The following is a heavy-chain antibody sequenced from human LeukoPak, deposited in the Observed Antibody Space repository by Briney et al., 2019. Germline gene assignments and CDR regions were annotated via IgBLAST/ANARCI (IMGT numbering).Heavy chain of an antibody. V-gene: IGHV1-69*05. CDR1: GGTFSSYA. J-gene: IGHJ1*01. CDR2: IIPIFGTA. CDR3: AISIPSLPWVFQH. D-gene: IGHD2-2*01. Sequence: GASVKVSCKASGGTFSSYAISWVRQAPGQGLEWMGGIIPIFGTANYAQKFQGRVTITTDESTSTAYMELSSLRSEDTAVYYCAISIPSLPWVFQHWGQGTLVTVSS.